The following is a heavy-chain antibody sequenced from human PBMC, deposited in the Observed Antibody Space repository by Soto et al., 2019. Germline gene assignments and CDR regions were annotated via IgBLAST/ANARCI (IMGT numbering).Heavy chain of an antibody. CDR2: INPNSGGT. J-gene: IGHJ3*01. D-gene: IGHD1-1*01. V-gene: IGHV1-2*04. CDR3: ARESRGRAFDV. CDR1: GGTFSSYA. Sequence: QVQLVQSGAEVKKPGSSVKVSCKASGGTFSSYAISWVRQAPGQGLEWMGGINPNSGGTNYAQKFQGWVTMTRDTSISTAYMELNRLRSDDTAMYYCARESRGRAFDVWGQGTMVTVSS.